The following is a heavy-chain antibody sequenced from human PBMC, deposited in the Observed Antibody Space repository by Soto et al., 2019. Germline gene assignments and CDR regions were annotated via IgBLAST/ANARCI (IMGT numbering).Heavy chain of an antibody. Sequence: GGSLRLSCAASGFTFSSYAMSWVRQAPGKGLEWVSAISGSGGSTYYADSVKGRFTISRDNSKNTLYLQMNSLRAEDTAVYYCAKDTPRGSGWRRGPFDYWGQGTLVTVSS. CDR3: AKDTPRGSGWRRGPFDY. D-gene: IGHD6-19*01. CDR2: ISGSGGST. CDR1: GFTFSSYA. V-gene: IGHV3-23*01. J-gene: IGHJ4*02.